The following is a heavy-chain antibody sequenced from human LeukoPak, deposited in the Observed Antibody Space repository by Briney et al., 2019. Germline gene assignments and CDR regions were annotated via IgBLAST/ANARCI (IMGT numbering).Heavy chain of an antibody. Sequence: SETLSLTCTVSGDSISRYYWSWIRQPPGKGLEWIGYINNSGGTSYNPSLKSRVTISVDTSKNRFSLKLSSVTAADTAVYYCARDRYSGYDGFGAFDIWGQGTMVTVSS. D-gene: IGHD5-12*01. CDR3: ARDRYSGYDGFGAFDI. CDR1: GDSISRYY. V-gene: IGHV4-59*01. CDR2: INNSGGT. J-gene: IGHJ3*02.